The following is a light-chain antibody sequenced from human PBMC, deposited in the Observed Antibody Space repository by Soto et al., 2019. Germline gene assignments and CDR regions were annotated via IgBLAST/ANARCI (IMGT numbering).Light chain of an antibody. J-gene: IGLJ1*01. CDR1: SSDVGGYHY. V-gene: IGLV2-14*01. CDR2: DVS. CDR3: SSYTSSSTLNYV. Sequence: QSVLTQPASVSGSPGQSITISCTGTSSDVGGYHYVSWYQQHPGKAPKLMIYDVSNRPSGVSNRFSGYKSGNTASLTISGLQAEDEADYYCSSYTSSSTLNYVFGTGTKLTVL.